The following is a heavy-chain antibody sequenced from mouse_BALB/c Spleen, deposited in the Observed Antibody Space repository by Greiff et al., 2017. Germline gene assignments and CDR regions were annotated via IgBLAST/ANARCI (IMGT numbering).Heavy chain of an antibody. J-gene: IGHJ2*01. CDR2: INPSTGYT. V-gene: IGHV1-7*01. CDR1: GYTFTSYW. CDR3: ARSDFDY. Sequence: QVQLQQSGAELAKPGASVKMSCKASGYTFTSYWVHWVKQRPGQGLEWIGYINPSTGYTEYNQKFKDKATLTADKSSSTAYMQLSSLTSEDSAVYYCARSDFDYWGQGTTLTVSS.